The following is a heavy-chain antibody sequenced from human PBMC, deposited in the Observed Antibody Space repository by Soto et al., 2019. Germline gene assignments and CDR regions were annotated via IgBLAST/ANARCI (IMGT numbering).Heavy chain of an antibody. CDR3: ASRLTLATTTGDAFDL. V-gene: IGHV4-59*01. Sequence: QVQLQESGPGLVKPSETLSLTCTVSNGSIINYYWSWIRQPPGQGLEWIGFIYYSGSTNYNAYLMRRVTMSVGMTRTQLALKLNSVTAADTAVYYCASRLTLATTTGDAFDLWGQGTMVTVSS. CDR1: NGSIINYY. CDR2: IYYSGST. J-gene: IGHJ3*01. D-gene: IGHD4-17*01.